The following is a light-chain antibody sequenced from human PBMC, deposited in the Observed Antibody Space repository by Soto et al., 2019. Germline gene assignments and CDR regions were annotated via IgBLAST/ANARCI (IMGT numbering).Light chain of an antibody. V-gene: IGKV3-15*01. CDR2: DAS. J-gene: IGKJ1*01. CDR1: QSVSSR. CDR3: QQYNKWPT. Sequence: EIVMTQSPATLSVSPGERATLSCRASQSVSSRLAWYQQKPGQAPRLLIHDASTRATGIPARFSGSGSGTAFTLTISSLQSEDFAVYYCQQYNKWPTFGQGTKVEIK.